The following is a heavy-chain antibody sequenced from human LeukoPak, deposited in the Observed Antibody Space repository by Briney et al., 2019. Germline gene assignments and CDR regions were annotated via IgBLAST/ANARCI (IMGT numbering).Heavy chain of an antibody. CDR1: GGSISSGGYY. J-gene: IGHJ4*02. CDR2: ICYSGST. CDR3: ARGLRLRWFDY. D-gene: IGHD5-12*01. Sequence: SETLSLTCTVSGGSISSGGYYWSWIRQHPGKGLEWIGYICYSGSTYYNPSLKSRVTISVDTSKNQFSLKLSSVTAADTAVYYCARGLRLRWFDYWGQGTLVTVSS. V-gene: IGHV4-31*03.